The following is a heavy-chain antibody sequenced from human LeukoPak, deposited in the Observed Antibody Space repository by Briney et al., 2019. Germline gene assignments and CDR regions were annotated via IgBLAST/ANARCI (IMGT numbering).Heavy chain of an antibody. J-gene: IGHJ4*02. D-gene: IGHD3-22*01. CDR3: ARRYEGSGYAYDY. Sequence: SETLSLTCTISSVSITSYSHNYDWIRQPPGKGLEWIGGFHFSGAINYSPSLKSRVTIFVDTSAKQLTLKLNSVTAADTAVYYCARRYEGSGYAYDYWGQGILVTVSS. V-gene: IGHV4-39*01. CDR1: SVSITSYSHN. CDR2: FHFSGAI.